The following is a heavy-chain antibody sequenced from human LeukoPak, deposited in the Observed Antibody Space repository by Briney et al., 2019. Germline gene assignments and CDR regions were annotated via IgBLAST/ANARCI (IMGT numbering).Heavy chain of an antibody. J-gene: IGHJ4*02. CDR1: GGSFSGYY. CDR2: INHSGST. Sequence: KSSETLSLTCAVYGGSFSGYYWSWIRQPPGKGLEWIGEINHSGSTNYNPSLKSRVAISVDTSKNQFSLKLSSVTAADTAVYYCARSGKQWLSTFPSDYWGQGTLVTVSS. CDR3: ARSGKQWLSTFPSDY. V-gene: IGHV4-34*01. D-gene: IGHD6-19*01.